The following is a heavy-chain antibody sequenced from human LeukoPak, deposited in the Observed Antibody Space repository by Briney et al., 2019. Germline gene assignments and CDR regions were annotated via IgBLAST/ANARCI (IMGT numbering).Heavy chain of an antibody. D-gene: IGHD2-2*01. V-gene: IGHV1-2*06. J-gene: IGHJ4*02. CDR3: ARDYCSSTSCLFDY. CDR1: GYTFTGYH. Sequence: ASVKVSCKASGYTFTGYHMHWVRQAPGQGLEWMGRINPNSGDTNYAQKFQGRVTMTRDTSISTAYMELSRLRSDDTAVYYCARDYCSSTSCLFDYWGRGTLVTVSS. CDR2: INPNSGDT.